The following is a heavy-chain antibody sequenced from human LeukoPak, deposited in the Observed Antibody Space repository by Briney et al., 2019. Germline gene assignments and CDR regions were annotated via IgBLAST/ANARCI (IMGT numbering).Heavy chain of an antibody. CDR3: MGEVGATTHAFDI. CDR1: GGSISSGSYY. J-gene: IGHJ3*02. Sequence: SETLSLTCTVSGGSISSGSYYWSWIRQPPGKGLEWIGRIYTSGSTNYNPSLKSRVTISVDTSKNQFSLKLSSVTAAATAVYYCMGEVGATTHAFDIWGQGTMVTVSS. CDR2: IYTSGST. D-gene: IGHD1-26*01. V-gene: IGHV4-61*02.